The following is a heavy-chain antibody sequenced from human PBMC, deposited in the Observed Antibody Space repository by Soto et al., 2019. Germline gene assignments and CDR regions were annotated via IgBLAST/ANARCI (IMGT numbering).Heavy chain of an antibody. CDR3: ASSYGSGYRAFDY. J-gene: IGHJ4*02. V-gene: IGHV1-69*02. CDR1: GDTFSFYS. D-gene: IGHD3-10*01. Sequence: QVQLVQSGAAVKKPGSSVRVSCKASGDTFSFYSINWVRQAPGLGLGWMGRINPILSMSNYAQRFQGRVTVTADKSTSTAYMELSSLRSEDTAMYYCASSYGSGYRAFDYWGQGALVTVSS. CDR2: INPILSMS.